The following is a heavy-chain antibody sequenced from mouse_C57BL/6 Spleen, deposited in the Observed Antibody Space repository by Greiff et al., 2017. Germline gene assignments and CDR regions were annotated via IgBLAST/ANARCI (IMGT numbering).Heavy chain of an antibody. CDR3: ARLGYSNPYAMDY. Sequence: EVQLVESGGGLVQPGGSLSLSCAASGFTFTDYYMSWVRQPPGKALEWLGFIRNKANGYTTEYSASLKGRFTISRDNSQSILYLQMNALRAEDSATYYCARLGYSNPYAMDYWGQGTSVTVSS. CDR2: IRNKANGYTT. D-gene: IGHD2-5*01. V-gene: IGHV7-3*01. CDR1: GFTFTDYY. J-gene: IGHJ4*01.